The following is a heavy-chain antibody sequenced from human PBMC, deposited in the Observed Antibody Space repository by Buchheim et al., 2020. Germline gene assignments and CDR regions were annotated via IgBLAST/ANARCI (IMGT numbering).Heavy chain of an antibody. V-gene: IGHV3-48*03. CDR2: ISSSASTI. Sequence: EVQLVESGGGLVQPGGSLRLSCAASGFTFSNYEMNWVRQAPGKGLEWISYISSSASTIYYADSVKGRFTISRDKAKNSLYLQMNSLRAEDTAVYYCARAVGIYYYGMDVWGQGTT. J-gene: IGHJ6*02. CDR3: ARAVGIYYYGMDV. CDR1: GFTFSNYE. D-gene: IGHD1-14*01.